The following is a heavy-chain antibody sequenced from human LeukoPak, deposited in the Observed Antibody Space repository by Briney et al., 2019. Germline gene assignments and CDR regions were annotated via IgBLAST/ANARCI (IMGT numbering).Heavy chain of an antibody. CDR3: ARRAPGNWNYGRYFDY. CDR2: IYYSGST. J-gene: IGHJ4*02. CDR1: GGSLTGYF. V-gene: IGHV4-59*12. D-gene: IGHD1-7*01. Sequence: SETLSLTCTVSGGSLTGYFWSWIRQPPGKGLEWIGHIYYSGSTNYNPSLKSRVTISVDTSKNQFSLKLSSVTAADTAVYYCARRAPGNWNYGRYFDYWGQGTLVTVSS.